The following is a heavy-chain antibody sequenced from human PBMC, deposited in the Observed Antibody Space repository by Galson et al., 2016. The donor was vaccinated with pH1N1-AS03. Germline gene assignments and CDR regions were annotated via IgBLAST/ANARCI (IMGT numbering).Heavy chain of an antibody. J-gene: IGHJ3*02. D-gene: IGHD3-3*01. V-gene: IGHV1-69*06. CDR2: IIAMFGTA. CDR3: ARDANYDFWSGHDAFDI. Sequence: SVKVSCKASGGTISSYAISWVRQAPGQGLEWMGGIIAMFGTANYAQKVQGRVTITADKSTSTAYMELSSLRSEDTAVYYCARDANYDFWSGHDAFDIWGQGTMVTVSS. CDR1: GGTISSYA.